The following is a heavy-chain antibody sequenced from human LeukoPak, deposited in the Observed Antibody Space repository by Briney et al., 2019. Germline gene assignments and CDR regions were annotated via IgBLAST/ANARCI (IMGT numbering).Heavy chain of an antibody. J-gene: IGHJ4*02. D-gene: IGHD1-26*01. Sequence: PGGSLRLSCAASGFTFSSYSMNWVRQAPGKGLEWVSSISSSSSYIYYADSVKGRFTISRDNAKNSLYLQMNSLGAEDTAVYYCARPVYSGSYYGMGYWGQGTLVTVSS. CDR3: ARPVYSGSYYGMGY. CDR1: GFTFSSYS. V-gene: IGHV3-21*01. CDR2: ISSSSSYI.